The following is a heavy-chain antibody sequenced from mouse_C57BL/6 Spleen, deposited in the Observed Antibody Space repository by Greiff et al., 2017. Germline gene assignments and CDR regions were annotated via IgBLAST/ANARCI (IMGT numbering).Heavy chain of an antibody. J-gene: IGHJ2*01. D-gene: IGHD2-1*01. CDR2: IDPSDSYT. Sequence: QVQLQPPGAELVMPGASVKLSCKASGYTFTSYWMHWVKQRPGQGLEWIGEIDPSDSYTNYNQKFKGKSTLTVDKSSSTASMQLSSLSAEDSAVYYCASFYGNYDWGQGTTLTVSS. CDR3: ASFYGNYD. V-gene: IGHV1-69*01. CDR1: GYTFTSYW.